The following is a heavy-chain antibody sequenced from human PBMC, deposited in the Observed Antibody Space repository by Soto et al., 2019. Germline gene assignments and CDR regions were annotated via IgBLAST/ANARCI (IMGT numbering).Heavy chain of an antibody. CDR2: INHSGST. J-gene: IGHJ6*03. V-gene: IGHV4-34*01. CDR3: AKGARRRSYYYMDV. CDR1: GGSFSGYY. Sequence: QVQLQQWGAGLLKPSETLSLTCAVYGGSFSGYYWSWIRQPPGKGLEWIGEINHSGSTNYNPSLESRVTISVDTSKNQFSLKLSSVTAADTAVYYCAKGARRRSYYYMDVWGKGTTVTVSS.